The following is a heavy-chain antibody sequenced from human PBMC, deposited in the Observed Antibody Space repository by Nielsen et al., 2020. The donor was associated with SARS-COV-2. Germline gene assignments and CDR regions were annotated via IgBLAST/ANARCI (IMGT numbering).Heavy chain of an antibody. V-gene: IGHV3-11*01. D-gene: IGHD3-16*01. J-gene: IGHJ4*02. CDR2: ISGPGSIV. CDR1: GFTFSDYY. CDR3: ARESYTFAGFDY. Sequence: GESLKISCTVSGFTFSDYYMSWIRQAPGKGLEWVAYISGPGSIVNYADSVKGRFTLSRDNAKNSLYLQLSSLRAEDTAVYFCARESYTFAGFDYWGQGTLVTVSS.